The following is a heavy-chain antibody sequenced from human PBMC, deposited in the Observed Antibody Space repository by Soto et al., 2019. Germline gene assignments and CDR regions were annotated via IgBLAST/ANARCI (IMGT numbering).Heavy chain of an antibody. CDR2: IIPILGIA. CDR3: ARVDTAMASYYYYGMDV. D-gene: IGHD5-18*01. V-gene: IGHV1-69*02. Sequence: QVQLVQSGAEVKKPGSSVKVSCKASGGTFSSYTISWVRQAPGQGLEWMGRIIPILGIANYAQKLQGRVTITANNSTSKDYMELRSLRSEDTAVYYGARVDTAMASYYYYGMDVWGQGTTVTVSS. J-gene: IGHJ6*02. CDR1: GGTFSSYT.